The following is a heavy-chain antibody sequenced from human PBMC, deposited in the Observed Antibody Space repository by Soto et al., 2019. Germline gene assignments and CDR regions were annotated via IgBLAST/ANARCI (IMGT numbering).Heavy chain of an antibody. CDR3: ARDPAP. Sequence: QVQLQESCAGLVKPSETRSLTCTVSGGSITRGGYYWSWIRQHPGKGLEWIGYIYNSGTTYYNPSLKSRVTISVDTSKNQFSLKLTSLTAADTAVYYCARDPAPWGQGTLVTVSS. J-gene: IGHJ5*02. CDR2: IYNSGTT. V-gene: IGHV4-31*03. CDR1: GGSITRGGYY.